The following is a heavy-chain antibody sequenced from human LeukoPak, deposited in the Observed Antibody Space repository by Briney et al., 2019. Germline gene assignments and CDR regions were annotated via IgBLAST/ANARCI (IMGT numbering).Heavy chain of an antibody. CDR2: INPKSGGT. J-gene: IGHJ4*02. V-gene: IGHV1-2*02. CDR3: AKDSSNNGLDY. D-gene: IGHD1/OR15-1a*01. CDR1: GYTFTGYY. Sequence: ASVKVSCKASGYTFTGYYMHWVRQAPRQGLEWMGWINPKSGGTHYAQKFQGRVTMTKDTSISTAYMELSRLRSDDTALYYCAKDSSNNGLDYWGQGTLVTVSS.